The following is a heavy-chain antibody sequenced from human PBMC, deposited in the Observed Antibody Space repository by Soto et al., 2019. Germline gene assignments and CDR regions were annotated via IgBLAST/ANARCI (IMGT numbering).Heavy chain of an antibody. CDR1: GGSIRSGSHY. J-gene: IGHJ4*02. CDR2: IYYSGST. Sequence: LSLTCTVSGGSIRSGSHYWSWIRQHPGKGLEWIGYIYYSGSTYYNPSLKSRITISISTSKNQFSLKLTSVTAADTAVYYCAREGGDGIDYWGQGTLVTVSS. V-gene: IGHV4-31*03. D-gene: IGHD3-16*01. CDR3: AREGGDGIDY.